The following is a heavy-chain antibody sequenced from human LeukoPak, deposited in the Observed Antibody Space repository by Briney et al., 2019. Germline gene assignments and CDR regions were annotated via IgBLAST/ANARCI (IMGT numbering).Heavy chain of an antibody. J-gene: IGHJ4*02. CDR3: ARGHSDALFY. CDR1: GFTFSSYE. CDR2: IHRGASAI. Sequence: GGPLRLSCTASGFTFSSYEMNWVRQAPGKGLEWISYIHRGASAIYYADSVKGRFAISRDDAKNSLYLQMDSLRVEDTAIYYCARGHSDALFYWGQGTRVTASS. D-gene: IGHD2-21*02. V-gene: IGHV3-48*03.